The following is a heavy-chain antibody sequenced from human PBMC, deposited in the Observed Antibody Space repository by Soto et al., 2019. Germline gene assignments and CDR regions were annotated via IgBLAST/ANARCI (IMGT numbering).Heavy chain of an antibody. CDR1: GFTFSSYA. V-gene: IGHV3-30-3*01. Sequence: GGSLRLSCAASGFTFSSYAMHWVRQAPGKGLEWVAVISYDGSNKYYADSVKGRFTISRDNSKNTLYLQMNSLRAEDTAVEYCARDGGWRNWNHNYYYGMDVWGQGTTVTVSS. CDR3: ARDGGWRNWNHNYYYGMDV. CDR2: ISYDGSNK. D-gene: IGHD1-20*01. J-gene: IGHJ6*02.